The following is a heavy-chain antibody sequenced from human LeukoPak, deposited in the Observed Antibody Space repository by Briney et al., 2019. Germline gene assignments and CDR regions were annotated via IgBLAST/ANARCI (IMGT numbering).Heavy chain of an antibody. Sequence: GGSLRLSCAASGFTFSSYGMHWVRQAPGKGLEWVAVIWYDGSNKYHGDSVKGRFTISRDNSKKTLYLQMNSLRVEDTAVYYCARGDGYNDAEYLQHWGQGTLVTVSS. CDR2: IWYDGSNK. CDR3: ARGDGYNDAEYLQH. V-gene: IGHV3-33*01. J-gene: IGHJ1*01. CDR1: GFTFSSYG. D-gene: IGHD5-24*01.